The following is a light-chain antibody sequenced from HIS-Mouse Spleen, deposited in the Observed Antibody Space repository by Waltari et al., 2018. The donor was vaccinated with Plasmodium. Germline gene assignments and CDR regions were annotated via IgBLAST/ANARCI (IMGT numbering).Light chain of an antibody. CDR3: YSAADNNLV. Sequence: SYELTQPSSVSVSPGQTARITCPGDVLAKKYDRWFQQKPGRAPVLVIYKDSERPSGIPERFSGSSSGTTVTLTISGAQVEDEADYYCYSAADNNLVFGGGTKLTVL. V-gene: IGLV3-27*01. CDR2: KDS. CDR1: VLAKKY. J-gene: IGLJ3*02.